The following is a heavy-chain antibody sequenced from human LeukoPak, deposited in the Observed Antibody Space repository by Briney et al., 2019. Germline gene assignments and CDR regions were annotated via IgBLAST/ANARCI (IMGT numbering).Heavy chain of an antibody. CDR2: VSYDGGQK. V-gene: IGHV3-30*18. Sequence: GGSLRLSCAASGFNFHSHAIHWGRQAPGKGLEWVAVVSYDGGQKYYADSVKGRFTISRDNSNNTLFLQVNSLRTEDTALYYCAKVINGRIYTRGWCFDYWGQGTLVTVSS. CDR1: GFNFHSHA. J-gene: IGHJ4*02. CDR3: AKVINGRIYTRGWCFDY. D-gene: IGHD6-19*01.